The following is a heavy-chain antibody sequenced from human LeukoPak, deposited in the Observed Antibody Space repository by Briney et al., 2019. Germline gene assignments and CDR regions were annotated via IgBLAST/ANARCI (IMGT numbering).Heavy chain of an antibody. CDR2: IIPIFGTA. D-gene: IGHD5-24*01. Sequence: SVKVSCKTSGYTFTTYDINWVRQAPGQGLEWMGGIIPIFGTANYAQKFQGRVTITADESTSTAYMELSSLRSEDTAVYYCAREEGGRDGYNLLDYWGQGTLVTVSS. V-gene: IGHV1-69*13. CDR1: GYTFTTYD. J-gene: IGHJ4*02. CDR3: AREEGGRDGYNLLDY.